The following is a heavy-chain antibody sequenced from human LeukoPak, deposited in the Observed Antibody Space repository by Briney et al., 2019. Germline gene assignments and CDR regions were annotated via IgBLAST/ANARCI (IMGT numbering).Heavy chain of an antibody. Sequence: PSETLSLTCTVSGGSISSYFSSWIRQPPGTGLEWIAYICYSGSTNYNPALESRGTISVDTSKSQFSLMLRSVTAADTAVYYCARDRGWSGYYSDWGQGTLVTVSS. J-gene: IGHJ4*02. V-gene: IGHV4-59*01. CDR1: GGSISSYF. CDR3: ARDRGWSGYYSD. CDR2: ICYSGST. D-gene: IGHD3-3*01.